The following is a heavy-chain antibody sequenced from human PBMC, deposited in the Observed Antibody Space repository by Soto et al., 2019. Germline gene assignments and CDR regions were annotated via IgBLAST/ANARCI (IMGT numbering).Heavy chain of an antibody. CDR1: GFAVSSKY. V-gene: IGHV3-53*01. CDR3: VQTTGWPGLDF. Sequence: EVQLVESGGGLIQPGGSLRLSCAASGFAVSSKYMTWVRQAPGKGLEWVSVIYGGGTTYYADSVKGRFTISRDTSKNTLYLQRSSLGAEDTAVEYGVQTTGWPGLDFWGQGTLVTVSS. J-gene: IGHJ4*02. D-gene: IGHD7-27*01. CDR2: IYGGGTT.